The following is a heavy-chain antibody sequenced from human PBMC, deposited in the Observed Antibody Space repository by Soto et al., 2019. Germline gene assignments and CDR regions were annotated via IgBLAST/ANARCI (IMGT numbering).Heavy chain of an antibody. CDR1: GGSISSYY. D-gene: IGHD5-12*01. V-gene: IGHV4-59*01. J-gene: IGHJ4*02. CDR3: ARDRSGYDFGY. CDR2: IYYSGST. Sequence: PSETLSLTCTVSGGSISSYYWSWIRQPPGKGLEWIGYIYYSGSTNYNPSLKSRVTISVDTSKNQFSLKLSSVTAADTAVYYCARDRSGYDFGYWGQGTLVTVS.